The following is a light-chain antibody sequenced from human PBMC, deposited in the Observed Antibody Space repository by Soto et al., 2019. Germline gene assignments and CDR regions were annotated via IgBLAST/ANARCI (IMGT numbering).Light chain of an antibody. CDR2: EAS. CDR3: QQYENLPFT. J-gene: IGKJ3*01. Sequence: DIQMTQSPSSLSASVGDRVTITCQASQDISNCLNWYQQKPGKAPKLVIYEASSLERGAPSRFNGRGSGTDFTFTITSLQPEDVATYYCQQYENLPFTFGPGTKVSIK. V-gene: IGKV1-33*01. CDR1: QDISNC.